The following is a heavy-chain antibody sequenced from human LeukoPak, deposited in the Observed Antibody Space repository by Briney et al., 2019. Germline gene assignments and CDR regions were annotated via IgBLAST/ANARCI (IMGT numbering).Heavy chain of an antibody. CDR1: GGSISSYY. J-gene: IGHJ4*02. D-gene: IGHD1-26*01. V-gene: IGHV4-59*01. CDR2: IYYSGST. CDR3: ARGGWELLPYFDY. Sequence: PSETLSLTCTVSGGSISSYYWSWIRQPPGKGLEWIGYIYYSGSTNYNPSLKSRVTISVDTSRNRFSLKLSSVTAADTAVYYCARGGWELLPYFDYWGQGTLVTVSS.